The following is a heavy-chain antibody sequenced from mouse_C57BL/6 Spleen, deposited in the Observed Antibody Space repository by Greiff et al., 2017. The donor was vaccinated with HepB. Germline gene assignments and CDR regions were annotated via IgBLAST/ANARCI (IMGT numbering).Heavy chain of an antibody. CDR2: IYPGSGNT. J-gene: IGHJ1*03. V-gene: IGHV1-76*01. CDR3: ARSTFITDWYFDV. Sequence: VQGVESGAELVRPGASVKLSCKASGYTFTDYYINWVKQRPGQGLEWIARIYPGSGNTYYNEKFKGKATLTAEKSSSTAYMQLSSLTSEDSAVYFCARSTFITDWYFDVWGTGTTVTVSS. CDR1: GYTFTDYY. D-gene: IGHD1-1*01.